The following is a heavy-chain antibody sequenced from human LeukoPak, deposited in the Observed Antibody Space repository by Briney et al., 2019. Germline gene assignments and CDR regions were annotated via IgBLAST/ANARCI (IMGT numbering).Heavy chain of an antibody. CDR3: ARGLHYYGSGSPLYMDV. CDR1: GYTFTSYD. Sequence: GASVKVSCKASGYTFTSYDINWVRQATGQGLEWMGWMNPNSGNTGYAQKFQGRVTMTRNTSISTAYMELSSLRSEDTAVYYCARGLHYYGSGSPLYMDVWGKGTTVTISS. CDR2: MNPNSGNT. D-gene: IGHD3-10*01. V-gene: IGHV1-8*01. J-gene: IGHJ6*03.